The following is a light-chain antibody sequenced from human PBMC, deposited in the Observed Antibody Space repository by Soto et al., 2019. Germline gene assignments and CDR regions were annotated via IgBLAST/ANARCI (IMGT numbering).Light chain of an antibody. Sequence: EIVMTQSPATLSVSPGERATLSCRASQSVSSNLAWYQQKPGQAPRLLIYGASTMATGIPARFSGSGSGTEFTLTISSLQSEDFAVYYCQKYNNLPTFGQGTKVEIK. CDR3: QKYNNLPT. CDR1: QSVSSN. CDR2: GAS. V-gene: IGKV3D-15*01. J-gene: IGKJ1*01.